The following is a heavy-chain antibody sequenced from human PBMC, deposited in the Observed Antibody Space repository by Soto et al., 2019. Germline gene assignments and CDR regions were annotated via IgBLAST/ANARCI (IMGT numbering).Heavy chain of an antibody. CDR2: IIPFIGTT. CDR1: GGTFSSDS. J-gene: IGHJ4*02. V-gene: IGHV1-69*01. Sequence: QIQLVQSGAEVRKPGSSVKVSCKASGGTFSSDSINWVRQAPGQGLEWMGGIIPFIGTTNYAQRLQDRVRITADESTSTAYMELSSLRFDDTAVYYCARAEIAAEFDYWGQGTLVTVSS. CDR3: ARAEIAAEFDY. D-gene: IGHD2-15*01.